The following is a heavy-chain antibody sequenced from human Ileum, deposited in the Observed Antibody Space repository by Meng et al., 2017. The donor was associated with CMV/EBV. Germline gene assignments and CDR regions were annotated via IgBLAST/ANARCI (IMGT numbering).Heavy chain of an antibody. CDR1: GDSLGTNSHY. D-gene: IGHD3-16*01. CDR3: ARRGDAEEFDY. CDR2: IHYGGST. Sequence: VQLPGSGPGLGKPSETLSLPCTVSGDSLGTNSHYWSWIRQPPGKGLEYIGYIHYGGSTHYNPSLKSRFSISVDRSKNQFSLKVTSVIAADTALYYCARRGDAEEFDYWGQGALVTVSS. V-gene: IGHV4-30-4*08. J-gene: IGHJ4*02.